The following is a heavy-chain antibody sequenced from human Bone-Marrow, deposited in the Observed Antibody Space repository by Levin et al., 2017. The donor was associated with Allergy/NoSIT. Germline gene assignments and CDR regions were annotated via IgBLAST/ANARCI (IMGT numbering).Heavy chain of an antibody. V-gene: IGHV3-48*03. J-gene: IGHJ4*02. CDR1: GFTFSTYE. Sequence: GGSLRLSCAASGFTFSTYEMNWVRQAPGKGLEWVSYISGSGSNIHDAESAKGRFTISRDNAKNSLYLQMNSLRAEDTAVYYCARNYYFDYWGQGTLVTVSS. CDR2: ISGSGSNI. CDR3: ARNYYFDY.